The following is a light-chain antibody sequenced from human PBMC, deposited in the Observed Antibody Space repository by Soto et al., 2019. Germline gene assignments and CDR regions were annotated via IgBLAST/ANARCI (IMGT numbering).Light chain of an antibody. V-gene: IGLV2-14*01. CDR2: EVS. J-gene: IGLJ1*01. CDR1: SSDVGGYNY. Sequence: QSALTQPASVSGSPGQSITISCTGTSSDVGGYNYVPWYQQHPGKAPKPMIYEVSNRPSGVSNRFSGSKSGNTASLTISGLQAEVEADYYCSSYTSSSTPYVFGTGTKVTVL. CDR3: SSYTSSSTPYV.